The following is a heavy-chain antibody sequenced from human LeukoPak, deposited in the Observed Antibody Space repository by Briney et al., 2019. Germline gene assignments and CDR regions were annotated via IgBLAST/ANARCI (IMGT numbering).Heavy chain of an antibody. CDR2: VNHSGST. CDR3: AHIGY. CDR1: GGSFSGCY. Sequence: SETLSLTCAVYGGSFSGCYWSWIRQPPGKGLEWIGEVNHSGSTNYNPSLKSRVTISVDTSKNQFSLKLSSVTAADTAVYYCAHIGYWGQGTLVTVSS. V-gene: IGHV4-34*01. J-gene: IGHJ4*02.